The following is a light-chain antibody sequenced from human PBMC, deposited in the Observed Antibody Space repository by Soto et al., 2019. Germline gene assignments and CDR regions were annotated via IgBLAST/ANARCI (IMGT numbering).Light chain of an antibody. CDR1: NIGSDT. J-gene: IGLJ1*01. CDR3: LVWDSIGDNYV. CDR2: DDS. Sequence: SYELAQPPSVSGAPGETARITCGRNNIGSDTVHWYQQKPGQAPVVVVYDDSERPSGTPERISGSNSGDTATLTIRRVEAGDEADYYCLVWDSIGDNYVFGSGTKV. V-gene: IGLV3-21*02.